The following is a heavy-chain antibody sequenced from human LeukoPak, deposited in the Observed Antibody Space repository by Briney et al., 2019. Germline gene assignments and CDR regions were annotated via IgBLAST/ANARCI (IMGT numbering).Heavy chain of an antibody. J-gene: IGHJ4*02. CDR1: GFTFSSYS. CDR2: ISSSSSYI. Sequence: GGSLRLSCAASGFTFSSYSMNWVRQAPGKGLEWVSSISSSSSYIYYADSAKGRFTISRDNAKNSLYLQMNSLRAEDTAVYYCARGGDTAAAGTAVDYWGQGTLVTVSS. V-gene: IGHV3-21*01. CDR3: ARGGDTAAAGTAVDY. D-gene: IGHD6-13*01.